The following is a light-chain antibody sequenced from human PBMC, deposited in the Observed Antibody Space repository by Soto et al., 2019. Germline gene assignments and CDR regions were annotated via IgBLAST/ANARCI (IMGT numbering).Light chain of an antibody. Sequence: EIVLTQSPGTLSLSPGERATLSCRASQSVSSSYLAWYQQKSGQAPRLLIYGASSRATGIPDRFSVSGSGTDFTLTISSLEPEDFAAYYCQQYGSSPITFGQGTRLEIK. CDR3: QQYGSSPIT. CDR1: QSVSSSY. J-gene: IGKJ5*01. V-gene: IGKV3-20*01. CDR2: GAS.